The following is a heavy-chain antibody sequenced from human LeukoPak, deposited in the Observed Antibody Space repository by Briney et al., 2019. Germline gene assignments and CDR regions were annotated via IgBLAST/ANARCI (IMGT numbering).Heavy chain of an antibody. V-gene: IGHV4-34*01. D-gene: IGHD3-22*01. CDR1: GGSFSGCY. J-gene: IGHJ5*02. CDR3: ARKEYEPGYYDSSGNNWFDP. CDR2: INHSGST. Sequence: SETLSLTCAVYGGSFSGCYWSWIRQPPGKGLEWIGEINHSGSTNYNPSLKSRVTISVDTSKSQFSLKLSSVTAADTAVYYCARKEYEPGYYDSSGNNWFDPWGQGTLVTVSS.